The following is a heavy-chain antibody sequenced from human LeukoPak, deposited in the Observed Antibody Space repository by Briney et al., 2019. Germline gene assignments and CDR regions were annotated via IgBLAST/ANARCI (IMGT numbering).Heavy chain of an antibody. V-gene: IGHV1-69*13. D-gene: IGHD6-19*01. CDR2: IIPIFGTA. CDR1: GGTFSSYA. J-gene: IGHJ4*02. CDR3: ARHPGIAVAGLDY. Sequence: ASVKVSCKASGGTFSSYAISWVRQAPGQGLEWMGGIIPIFGTANYAQKFQGGVTITADESTSTAYMELSSLRSEDTAVYYCARHPGIAVAGLDYWGQGTLVTVSS.